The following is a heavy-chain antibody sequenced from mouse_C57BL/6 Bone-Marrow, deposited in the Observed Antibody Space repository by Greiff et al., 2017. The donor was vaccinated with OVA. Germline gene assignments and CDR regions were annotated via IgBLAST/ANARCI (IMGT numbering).Heavy chain of an antibody. D-gene: IGHD1-1*02. J-gene: IGHJ2*01. CDR1: GYTFTDYY. CDR3: ARGGVDY. V-gene: IGHV1-26*01. CDR2: INPNNGGT. Sequence: VQLQQSGPELVKPGASVKISCKASGYTFTDYYMNWVKQSHGKSLEWIGDINPNNGGTSYNQKFKGKATLTVDKSSSTAYMQLSSLTSEDSAVYYCARGGVDYWGQGTTLTVSS.